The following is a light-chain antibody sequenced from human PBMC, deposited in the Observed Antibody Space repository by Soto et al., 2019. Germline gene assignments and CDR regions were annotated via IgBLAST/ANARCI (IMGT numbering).Light chain of an antibody. CDR3: QQYNSYPYT. CDR2: DAS. CDR1: QSISSW. Sequence: DIQMPQSPSTLSASVGDRVTITCRASQSISSWLAWYQQKPGKAPKLLIYDASSLESGVPSRFSGSGSGTEVTLTISSLQPDDFATYYCQQYNSYPYTFGQGTKLEIK. V-gene: IGKV1-5*01. J-gene: IGKJ2*01.